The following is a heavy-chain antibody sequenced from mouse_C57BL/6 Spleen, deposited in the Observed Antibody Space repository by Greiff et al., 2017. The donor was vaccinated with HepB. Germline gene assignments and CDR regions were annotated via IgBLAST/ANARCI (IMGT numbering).Heavy chain of an antibody. J-gene: IGHJ2*01. D-gene: IGHD2-5*01. CDR2: IYPGSGST. CDR3: ASVRNSNYEGVDY. Sequence: VQLQQSGAELVKPGTSVKMSCKASGYTFSSYWITWVKQRPGQGLEWIGDIYPGSGSTNYNEKFKSKATLTVDTSSSTAYMQLSSLTSADSAVYYCASVRNSNYEGVDYWGQGTTLTVSS. CDR1: GYTFSSYW. V-gene: IGHV1-55*01.